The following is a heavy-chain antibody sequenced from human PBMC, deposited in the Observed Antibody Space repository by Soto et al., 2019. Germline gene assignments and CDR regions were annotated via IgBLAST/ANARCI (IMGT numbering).Heavy chain of an antibody. CDR3: ASDRIFLAARPQSSPYYYYGMYV. Sequence: ASVKVSCKASGYTFTSYDINWVRQATGQGLEWMGWMNPNSANTDYAQKFQGRVTMTRNTSISTAYMELSSLRSDDTAVYYCASDRIFLAARPQSSPYYYYGMYVWGQGTTVTVSS. CDR1: GYTFTSYD. CDR2: MNPNSANT. V-gene: IGHV1-8*01. D-gene: IGHD6-6*01. J-gene: IGHJ6*02.